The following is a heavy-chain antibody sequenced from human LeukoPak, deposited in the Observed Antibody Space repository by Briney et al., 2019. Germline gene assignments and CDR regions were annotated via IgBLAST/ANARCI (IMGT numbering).Heavy chain of an antibody. Sequence: SETLSLTCTVSGGSISSSSYYWGWIRQPPGKGLEWIGSIYYSGSTYYNPSLKSRVTISVDASRSHFSLKLNSVTAADTAVYYCARRMKLAAKGDAFDIWAKGQWSLSLQ. CDR2: IYYSGST. J-gene: IGHJ3*02. V-gene: IGHV4-39*07. D-gene: IGHD2-15*01. CDR1: GGSISSSSYY. CDR3: ARRMKLAAKGDAFDI.